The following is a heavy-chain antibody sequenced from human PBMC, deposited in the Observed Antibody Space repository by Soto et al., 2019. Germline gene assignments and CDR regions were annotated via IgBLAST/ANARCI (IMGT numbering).Heavy chain of an antibody. D-gene: IGHD2-8*01. CDR3: ARAKFYHENNGFPCYFDY. V-gene: IGHV4-31*03. CDR1: GVSIRSSGYY. CDR2: IDYSGIT. J-gene: IGHJ4*02. Sequence: TLSLTCTVAGVSIRSSGYYWSWIRQHPKKGLEWIGYIDYSGITYDNPALTRRSVISVDTSDNKFSLKMRSLTAADTAVYYCARAKFYHENNGFPCYFDYWGQGILVTVSS.